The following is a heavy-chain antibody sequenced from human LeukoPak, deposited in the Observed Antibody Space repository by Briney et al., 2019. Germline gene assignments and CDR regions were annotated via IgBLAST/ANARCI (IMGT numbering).Heavy chain of an antibody. V-gene: IGHV3-23*01. CDR1: GFTFSDYA. Sequence: GGSLRLSCAASGFTFSDYAMSWVRQATGKGLEWVSGIGNSGHSTYYADSVKGRFTISRDNPRNTLYLQMNSLRVEDTALFYCAKDFSSGYLGDGFDIWGQGTMVTVSA. CDR3: AKDFSSGYLGDGFDI. CDR2: IGNSGHST. D-gene: IGHD3-22*01. J-gene: IGHJ3*02.